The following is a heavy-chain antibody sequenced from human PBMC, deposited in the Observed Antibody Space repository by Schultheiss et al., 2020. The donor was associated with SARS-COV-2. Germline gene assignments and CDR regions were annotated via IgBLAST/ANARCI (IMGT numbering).Heavy chain of an antibody. J-gene: IGHJ6*02. CDR2: IVVGSGNT. CDR1: GFTFTSSA. CDR3: ARDRPDPHGMDV. Sequence: SVKVSCKASGFTFTSSAVQWVRQALGQRLEWIGWIVVGSGNTNYAQKFQERVTMTTDTSTSTVYMELSSLRSEDTAVYYCARDRPDPHGMDVWGQGTTVTVSS. V-gene: IGHV1-58*01. D-gene: IGHD6-6*01.